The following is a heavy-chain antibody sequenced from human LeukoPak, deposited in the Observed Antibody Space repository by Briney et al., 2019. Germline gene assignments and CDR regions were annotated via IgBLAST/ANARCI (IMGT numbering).Heavy chain of an antibody. J-gene: IGHJ4*02. D-gene: IGHD1-26*01. CDR2: TSGSGGST. CDR3: AKVYSGSSFDY. CDR1: GFTFSSYA. V-gene: IGHV3-23*01. Sequence: GGSLRLSCAASGFTFSSYAMSWVRQAPGKGLEWVSATSGSGGSTYYADSVKGRFTVSRDNSKNTLYLQMNSLRAEDTAVYYCAKVYSGSSFDYWGQGTLVTISS.